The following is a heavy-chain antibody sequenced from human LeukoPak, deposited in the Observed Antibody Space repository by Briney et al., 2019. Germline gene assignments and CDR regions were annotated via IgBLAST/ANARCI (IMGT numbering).Heavy chain of an antibody. V-gene: IGHV3-23*01. CDR2: VSGSGGST. CDR1: GFTFASYA. D-gene: IGHD5-18*01. CDR3: ARDGTAMVITNGYFDY. J-gene: IGHJ4*02. Sequence: PGGSLRLSCAASGFTFASYAMTWVRQAPGKGLEWVSAVSGSGGSTYSADSVKGRFTISRDNSKNTLYLQINGLRAEDTAVYYCARDGTAMVITNGYFDYWGQGTLVTVSS.